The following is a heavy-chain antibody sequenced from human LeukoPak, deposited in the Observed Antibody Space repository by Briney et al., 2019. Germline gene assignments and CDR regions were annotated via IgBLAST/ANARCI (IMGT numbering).Heavy chain of an antibody. V-gene: IGHV3-23*01. CDR1: GFTFSTYA. CDR2: ISASGGST. J-gene: IGHJ6*03. CDR3: VKVYYYMDV. Sequence: GGSLTLSCAASGFTFSTYAMSWVRQAPGKGLEWVSSISASGGSTYYADSVKGRFTISRDNSKNTLYLQMNSLRAEDTAVYYCVKVYYYMDVWGKGTTVTVS.